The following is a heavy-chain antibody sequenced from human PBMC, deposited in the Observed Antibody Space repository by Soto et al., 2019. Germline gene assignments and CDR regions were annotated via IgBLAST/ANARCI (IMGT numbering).Heavy chain of an antibody. CDR2: ISYDGSNK. J-gene: IGHJ6*02. Sequence: PGGSLRLSCAASGFTFSSYAMHWVRQAPGKGLEWVAVISYDGSNKYYADSVKGRFTISRDNSKNTLYLQMNSLRAEDTAVYYCARESEYSSSSEGYYYYGMDVWGQGTTVTVSS. CDR1: GFTFSSYA. D-gene: IGHD6-6*01. CDR3: ARESEYSSSSEGYYYYGMDV. V-gene: IGHV3-30-3*01.